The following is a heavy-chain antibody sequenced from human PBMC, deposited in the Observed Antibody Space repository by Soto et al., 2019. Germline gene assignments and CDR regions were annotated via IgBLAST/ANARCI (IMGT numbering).Heavy chain of an antibody. CDR3: ARDLGSAAFDI. D-gene: IGHD1-26*01. V-gene: IGHV4-59*01. J-gene: IGHJ3*02. CDR1: GGSISSYY. CDR2: SYYSGST. Sequence: QVQLQESGPGLVKPSETLSLTCTVSGGSISSYYWSWIRQPPGKGLEYIGYSYYSGSTNYNPSLKSRVTISVDTSKNQFSLKLSSVTAADTAVYYCARDLGSAAFDIWGQGTMVTVSS.